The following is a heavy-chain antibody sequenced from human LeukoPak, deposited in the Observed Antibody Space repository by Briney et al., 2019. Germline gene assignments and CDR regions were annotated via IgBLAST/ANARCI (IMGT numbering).Heavy chain of an antibody. CDR2: ISGSGGST. CDR3: AKVPNCSGGSCYSYYYYYMDV. V-gene: IGHV3-23*01. D-gene: IGHD2-15*01. CDR1: GFTFSSYA. J-gene: IGHJ6*03. Sequence: GGSLRLSCAASGFTFSSYAMSWVRQAPGKGLEWVSAISGSGGSTYYADSVKGRFTISRDNSKNTLYLQMNSLRAEDTAVYYCAKVPNCSGGSCYSYYYYYMDVWGKGTTVTVSS.